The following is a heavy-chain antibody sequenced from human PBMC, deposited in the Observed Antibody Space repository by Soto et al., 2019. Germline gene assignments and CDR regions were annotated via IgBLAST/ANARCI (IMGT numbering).Heavy chain of an antibody. J-gene: IGHJ5*02. D-gene: IGHD6-25*01. V-gene: IGHV3-74*03. CDR3: AREVIAATGTIRWFDP. CDR2: INDDGSST. Sequence: GSLRLSCAASGFTFSRHWLHCVRQTPGKGPVWVSRINDDGSSTKYADSVKGRFTIARDNAKNTVFLQMSSLRAEDTAVYYCAREVIAATGTIRWFDPWGQGT. CDR1: GFTFSRHW.